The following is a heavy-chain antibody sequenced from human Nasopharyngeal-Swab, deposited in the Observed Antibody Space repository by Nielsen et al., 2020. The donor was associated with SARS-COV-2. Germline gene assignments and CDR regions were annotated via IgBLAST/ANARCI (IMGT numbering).Heavy chain of an antibody. CDR1: GFSLSTSGVG. CDR2: IYWDDDK. Sequence: SGPTLVKPTQTLTLTCTFSGFSLSTSGVGVGWIRQPPGKALEWLALIYWDDDKRYSSSLKSRLTITKDTSKNQMVLTLTNMDPVDTAIYYCAHKGDSSAYFDYWGQGTLVTVSS. CDR3: AHKGDSSAYFDY. J-gene: IGHJ4*02. D-gene: IGHD3-22*01. V-gene: IGHV2-5*02.